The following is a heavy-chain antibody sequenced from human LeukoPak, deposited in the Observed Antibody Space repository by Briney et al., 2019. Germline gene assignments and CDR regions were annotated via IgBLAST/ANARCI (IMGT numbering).Heavy chain of an antibody. D-gene: IGHD3-22*01. V-gene: IGHV3-74*01. CDR1: GFTFSSYW. CDR2: IKSDGST. Sequence: GGSLRLSCAASGFTFSSYWMHWVRKAPGKGLVLVSRIKSDGSTNYADSVKGRFTISRDNAKNTVSLQMNSLRAEDTGVYYCARAPSEIGGYYPEYFRHWGQGTLVTVSS. J-gene: IGHJ1*01. CDR3: ARAPSEIGGYYPEYFRH.